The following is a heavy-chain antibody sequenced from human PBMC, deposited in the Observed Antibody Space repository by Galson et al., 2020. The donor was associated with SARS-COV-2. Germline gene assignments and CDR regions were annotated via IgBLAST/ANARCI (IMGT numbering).Heavy chain of an antibody. CDR1: GFTFSSYA. V-gene: IGHV3-30*01. CDR2: ISYDGSNK. Sequence: GGSLRLSRAASGFTFSSYAMHWVRQAPGKGLEWVAVISYDGSNKYYADSVKGRFTISRDNSKNTLYLQMNSLRAEDTAVYYCASELLIYFDYWGQGTLVTVSS. D-gene: IGHD2-15*01. J-gene: IGHJ4*02. CDR3: ASELLIYFDY.